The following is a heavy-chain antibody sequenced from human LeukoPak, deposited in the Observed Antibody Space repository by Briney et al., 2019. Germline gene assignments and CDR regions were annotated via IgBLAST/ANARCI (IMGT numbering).Heavy chain of an antibody. CDR1: GCYISSYY. CDR2: IYYSGST. D-gene: IGHD6-6*01. Sequence: PSETLSLTCNVSGCYISSYYWSWIRQPPGKGLEWIGYIYYSGSTNYNPSLKSRLTISVDPSKSQFSLKLSFVTAADTAVYFCARQYSSSSGYFDYWGRGTLVTVSS. CDR3: ARQYSSSSGYFDY. J-gene: IGHJ4*02. V-gene: IGHV4-59*08.